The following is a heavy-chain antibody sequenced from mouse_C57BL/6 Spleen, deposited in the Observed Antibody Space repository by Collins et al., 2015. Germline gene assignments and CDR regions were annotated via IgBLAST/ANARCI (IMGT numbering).Heavy chain of an antibody. J-gene: IGHJ1*03. Sequence: EVKLLQSGGGLVQPGGSLKLSCAASGIDFSRYWMSWVRRAPGKGLEWIGEINPDSSTINYAPSLKDKFIISRDNAKSTLYLQMSKVRSEDTALYYCARERYGYDGYFDVWGTGTTVTVSS. CDR3: ARERYGYDGYFDV. V-gene: IGHV4-1*01. D-gene: IGHD2-2*01. CDR1: GIDFSRYW. CDR2: INPDSSTI.